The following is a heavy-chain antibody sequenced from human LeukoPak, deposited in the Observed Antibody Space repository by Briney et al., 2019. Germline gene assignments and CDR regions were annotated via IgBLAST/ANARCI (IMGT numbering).Heavy chain of an antibody. V-gene: IGHV1-2*02. D-gene: IGHD6-13*01. CDR3: ARPRAPFSSWYAEIDY. Sequence: ASVKVSFKSSGYTFTGYYMLWVRQAPGQGLEWMGWINPNSGGTNYAQKFQGRVTMTRDTSISTAYMELSRLRSDDTAVYYCARPRAPFSSWYAEIDYWGQGTLVTVSS. J-gene: IGHJ4*02. CDR1: GYTFTGYY. CDR2: INPNSGGT.